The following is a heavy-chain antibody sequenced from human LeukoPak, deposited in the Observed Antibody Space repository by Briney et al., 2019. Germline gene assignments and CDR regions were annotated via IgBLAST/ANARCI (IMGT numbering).Heavy chain of an antibody. CDR1: GGSFSGYY. CDR3: ARGLITFGGVVVNRGLYFDY. CDR2: INHSGST. Sequence: SETLSLTCAVYGGSFSGYYWSWIRQPPGKGLEWIGEINHSGSTNYNPSLKSRVTISVDTSKNQFSLKLSSVTAADTAVYYCARGLITFGGVVVNRGLYFDYWGQGTLVTVSS. D-gene: IGHD3-16*02. J-gene: IGHJ4*02. V-gene: IGHV4-34*01.